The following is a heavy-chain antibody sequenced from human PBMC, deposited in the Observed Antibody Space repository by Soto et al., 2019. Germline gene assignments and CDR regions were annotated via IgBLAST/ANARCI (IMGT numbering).Heavy chain of an antibody. J-gene: IGHJ1*01. CDR3: ANMNGYLGY. CDR2: ITATGDRT. Sequence: IRWVRQTRGKGLEWVAAITATGDRTYYADSVTGRFTISRGNSKNTNYLQMTSLRAEDTAMYYCANMNGYLGYWGPGSAVLVS. V-gene: IGHV3-23*01. D-gene: IGHD2-15*01.